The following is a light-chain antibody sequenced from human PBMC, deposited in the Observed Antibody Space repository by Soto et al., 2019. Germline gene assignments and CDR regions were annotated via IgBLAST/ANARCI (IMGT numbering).Light chain of an antibody. CDR3: QHYNNWPPYT. CDR2: GAS. Sequence: EIVLTQSPATLSLSPGERATLSCRASQGVSNHLVWYQQKPGQAPRLLIYGASTRATGIPARFSGSGSETEFTLTISSLQSEDFAVYYCQHYNNWPPYTFGQGTKLEIK. J-gene: IGKJ2*01. V-gene: IGKV3-15*01. CDR1: QGVSNH.